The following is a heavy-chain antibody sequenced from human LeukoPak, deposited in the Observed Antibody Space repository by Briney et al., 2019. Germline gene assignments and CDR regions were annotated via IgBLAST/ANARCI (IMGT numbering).Heavy chain of an antibody. CDR3: ARGQYSSSWYDYYYKDV. V-gene: IGHV4-34*01. J-gene: IGHJ6*03. CDR1: GGSFSGYY. CDR2: INHSGST. Sequence: SETLSLTCAVYGGSFSGYYWSWIRQPPGKGLEWIGEINHSGSTNYNPSLKSRVTISVDTSKNQFSLKLSSVTAADTAVYYCARGQYSSSWYDYYYKDVWGKGTTVTVSS. D-gene: IGHD6-13*01.